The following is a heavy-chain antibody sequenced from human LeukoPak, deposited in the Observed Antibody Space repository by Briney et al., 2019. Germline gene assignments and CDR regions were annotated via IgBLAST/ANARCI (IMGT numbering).Heavy chain of an antibody. J-gene: IGHJ4*02. V-gene: IGHV4-59*01. D-gene: IGHD6-19*01. CDR1: GGSIRSYY. Sequence: FETLPLTCTVSGGSIRSYYWSWIRQPPGKGLEWIGYIYDSGSTNYNPSLKSRVTMSVDTSKNQFSLKLSSMTAADTAVYYCARRSSGWSFDCWGQGTLVTVSS. CDR3: ARRSSGWSFDC. CDR2: IYDSGST.